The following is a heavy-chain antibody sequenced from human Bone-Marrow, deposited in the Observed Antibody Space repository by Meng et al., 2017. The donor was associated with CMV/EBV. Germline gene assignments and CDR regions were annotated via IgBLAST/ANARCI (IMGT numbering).Heavy chain of an antibody. CDR3: ARGGVRDDFWSGYYSLRGGMDV. CDR1: GFTFSSYS. D-gene: IGHD3-3*01. J-gene: IGHJ6*02. Sequence: SCAACGFTFSSYSMNWVRQAPGKGLEWVSSISSSSSYIYYADSVKGRFTISRDNAKNSLYLQMNSLRAEDTAVYYCARGGVRDDFWSGYYSLRGGMDVWGQGTTVTVSS. CDR2: ISSSSSYI. V-gene: IGHV3-21*01.